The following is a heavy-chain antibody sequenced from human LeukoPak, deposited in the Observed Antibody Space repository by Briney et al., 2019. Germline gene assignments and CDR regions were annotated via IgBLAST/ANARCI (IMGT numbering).Heavy chain of an antibody. J-gene: IGHJ5*02. Sequence: GGSLKLSCAASGFTFSGPAIHWVRQSSGKGLEWVGQIDKKDKGYATATAYAASVKGRFTISRDDSINTAYLQMKSLKTEDTALYYCTRDSGTYNWFDPWGQGTLVTVSS. CDR1: GFTFSGPA. CDR2: IDKKDKGYATAT. CDR3: TRDSGTYNWFDP. D-gene: IGHD1-26*01. V-gene: IGHV3-73*01.